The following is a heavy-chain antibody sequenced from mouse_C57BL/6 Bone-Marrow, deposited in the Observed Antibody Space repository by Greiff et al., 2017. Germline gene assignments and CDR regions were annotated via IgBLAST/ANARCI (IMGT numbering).Heavy chain of an antibody. CDR3: ARGGKKLPWFAY. Sequence: VQLQQPGAELVRPGSSVKLSCKASGYTFTSYWMDWVKQRPGQGLEWIGNIYPSDSETHYNQKFKDKATLTVDKSSSTAYMQRSSLTSEDSAVXYCARGGKKLPWFAYWGQGTLVTVSA. D-gene: IGHD2-1*01. CDR2: IYPSDSET. J-gene: IGHJ3*01. CDR1: GYTFTSYW. V-gene: IGHV1-61*01.